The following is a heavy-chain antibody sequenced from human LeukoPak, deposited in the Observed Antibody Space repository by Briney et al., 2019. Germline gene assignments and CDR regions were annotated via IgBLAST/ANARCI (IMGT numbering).Heavy chain of an antibody. CDR1: GFTFSSYS. CDR3: AKDDAWLQYND. J-gene: IGHJ4*02. Sequence: GGSLRLSCAASGFTFSSYSMNWVRQAPGKGLEWVSSISSSSSYIYYVDSVKGRFTVSRDNSKNTLYLQINSLRDEDTAVYYCAKDDAWLQYNDWGQGTLVTVSS. CDR2: ISSSSSYI. V-gene: IGHV3-21*04. D-gene: IGHD5-24*01.